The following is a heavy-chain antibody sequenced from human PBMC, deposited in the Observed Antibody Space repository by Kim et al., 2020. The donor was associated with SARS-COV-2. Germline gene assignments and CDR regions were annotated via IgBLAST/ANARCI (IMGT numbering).Heavy chain of an antibody. CDR2: ISSSTSYT. D-gene: IGHD2-15*01. CDR1: GFTFSDYY. CDR3: ASTPYCSGGSCYRIYYYYGMDV. V-gene: IGHV3-11*03. J-gene: IGHJ6*02. Sequence: GGSLRLSCAASGFTFSDYYMSWIRQAPGKGLEWVSYISSSTSYTNYADSVKGRFTISRDNAKNSLYLQMNSLRAEDTAVYYCASTPYCSGGSCYRIYYYYGMDVWGQGTTVTVSS.